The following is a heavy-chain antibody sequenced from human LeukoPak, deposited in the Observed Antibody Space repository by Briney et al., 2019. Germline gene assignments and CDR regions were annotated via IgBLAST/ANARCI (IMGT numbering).Heavy chain of an antibody. CDR3: ARDKCSSTSCYDV. D-gene: IGHD2-2*01. CDR1: GFTFSSYE. V-gene: IGHV3-48*03. Sequence: GGSLRLSCAASGFTFSSYEMNWVRQAPGKGLEWVSYISSRGSTIYYADSVKGRLTISRDNAKNSLYLQMNSLRAEDTAVYYCARDKCSSTSCYDVWGKGTTVTVSS. J-gene: IGHJ6*04. CDR2: ISSRGSTI.